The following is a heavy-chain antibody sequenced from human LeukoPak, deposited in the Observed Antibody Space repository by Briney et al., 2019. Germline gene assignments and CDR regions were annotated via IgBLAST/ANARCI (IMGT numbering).Heavy chain of an antibody. CDR2: IYYSENT. Sequence: SETLSLTCTVSGGSISSDYWSWIRQPPGKGLEWIGHIYYSENTNYNPSLKSRVSISVDTSKNQLSLKLSSVTAADTAVYYCARHIQYFDWLFDAFDIWGQGTMVTVSS. D-gene: IGHD3-9*01. J-gene: IGHJ3*02. CDR3: ARHIQYFDWLFDAFDI. V-gene: IGHV4-59*08. CDR1: GGSISSDY.